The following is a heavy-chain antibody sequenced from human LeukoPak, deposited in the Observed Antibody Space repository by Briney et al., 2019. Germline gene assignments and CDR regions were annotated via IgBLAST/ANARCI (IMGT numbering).Heavy chain of an antibody. Sequence: ASVKVSCKASGGTFSSYAISWVRQAPGQGLEWMGGIIPIFGTANYAQKFQGRVTITADESTSTAYMELSSLRSEDTAVYYCARVTEWLFLFDPWGQGTPVTVSS. J-gene: IGHJ5*02. V-gene: IGHV1-69*13. CDR2: IIPIFGTA. CDR1: GGTFSSYA. CDR3: ARVTEWLFLFDP. D-gene: IGHD3-3*01.